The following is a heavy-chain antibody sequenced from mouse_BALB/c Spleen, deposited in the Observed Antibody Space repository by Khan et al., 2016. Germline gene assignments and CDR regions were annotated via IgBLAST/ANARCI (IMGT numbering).Heavy chain of an antibody. CDR2: IYWDDDK. D-gene: IGHD2-4*01. Sequence: QVTLKESGPGILQPSQTLSLTCSFSGFSLSTSGMGVSWIRQPSGKGLEWLAHIYWDDDKRYNPSLKSRLTISKDTSRNQVFLKIISVDTVDTATYYCDRPRSTMITTGLAYWGRGTLLTVSA. CDR3: DRPRSTMITTGLAY. CDR1: GFSLSTSGMG. J-gene: IGHJ3*01. V-gene: IGHV8-12*01.